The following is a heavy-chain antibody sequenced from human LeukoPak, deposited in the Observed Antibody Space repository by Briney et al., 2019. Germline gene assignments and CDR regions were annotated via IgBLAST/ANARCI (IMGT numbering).Heavy chain of an antibody. V-gene: IGHV1-8*01. CDR1: GHTFTSYD. Sequence: ASVKVSCKASGHTFTSYDINWVRQATGQGLEWMGWMNPNSGNTGYAQKFQGRATMTRNTSISTAYMELSSLRSEDTAVYYCARVYRQLRPYYFDYWGQGTLVTVSS. J-gene: IGHJ4*02. CDR2: MNPNSGNT. CDR3: ARVYRQLRPYYFDY. D-gene: IGHD4-23*01.